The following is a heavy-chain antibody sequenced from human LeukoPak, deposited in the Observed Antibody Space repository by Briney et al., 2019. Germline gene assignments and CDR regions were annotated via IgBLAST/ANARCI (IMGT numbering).Heavy chain of an antibody. V-gene: IGHV4-59*01. CDR3: ARGAGTELFDP. D-gene: IGHD1-1*01. CDR1: GGSISSYY. Sequence: SETLSLTCTVSGGSISSYYWSWIRQPPGKGLEWIGYIYYSGSTNYNPSLKRRVTISVDTSKNQFSLKLSSVTAADTAVYYCARGAGTELFDPWGQGTLVTVSS. J-gene: IGHJ5*02. CDR2: IYYSGST.